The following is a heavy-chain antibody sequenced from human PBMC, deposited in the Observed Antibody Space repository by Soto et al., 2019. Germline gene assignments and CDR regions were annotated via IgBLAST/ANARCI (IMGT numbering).Heavy chain of an antibody. V-gene: IGHV1-18*01. Sequence: ASVKVSCKASGGTFSSYTISWVRQAPGQGLEWMGWISGYNGNTNYAQKYQGRITMTIDTSTTTAYMELGSLTSDDTAVYYCAKNGQLPYHHYVMYVCGQGTTVTGSS. J-gene: IGHJ6*02. CDR1: GGTFSSYT. CDR2: ISGYNGNT. D-gene: IGHD1-26*01. CDR3: AKNGQLPYHHYVMYV.